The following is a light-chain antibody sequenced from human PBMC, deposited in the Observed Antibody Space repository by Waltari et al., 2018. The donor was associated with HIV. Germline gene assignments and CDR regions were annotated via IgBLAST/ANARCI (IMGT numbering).Light chain of an antibody. V-gene: IGLV2-8*01. CDR1: SSYVGGYNY. Sequence: QSALTQPPSASGSPGQSVTISSTGKSSYVGGYNYVSWYQQHPGKAPKLMMYEVFKRPSGVPDRFSGSKSGNTASLTVSGLQAEDEADYYCTSYAGSNNLVFGGGTKLTVL. J-gene: IGLJ2*01. CDR3: TSYAGSNNLV. CDR2: EVF.